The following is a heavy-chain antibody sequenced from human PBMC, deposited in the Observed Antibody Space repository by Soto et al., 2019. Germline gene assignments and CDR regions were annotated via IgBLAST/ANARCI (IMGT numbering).Heavy chain of an antibody. D-gene: IGHD2-2*01. V-gene: IGHV3-7*04. CDR2: IRQDGSEK. CDR3: AREIVVARGASYFDY. Sequence: PGGSLRLSYVGSGFTVSSNLRTWVRQAPGKGLEWVGNIRQDGSEKNYVDSVKGRFTISRDNAKNSLYLQMNSLRAEDTAVYYCAREIVVARGASYFDYWGPGTLVTVSS. J-gene: IGHJ4*02. CDR1: GFTVSSNL.